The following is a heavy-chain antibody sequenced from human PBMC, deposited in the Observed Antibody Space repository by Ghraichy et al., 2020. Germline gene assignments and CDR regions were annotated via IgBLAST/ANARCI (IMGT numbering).Heavy chain of an antibody. V-gene: IGHV1-69*13. Sequence: SVKVSCKASGGTFSSYAISWVRQAPGQGLEWMGGIIPIFGTANYAQKFQGRVTITADESTSTAYMELSSLRSEDTAVYYCARGLHYDILTGYERHWFDPWGQGTLVTVSS. J-gene: IGHJ5*02. CDR2: IIPIFGTA. CDR1: GGTFSSYA. CDR3: ARGLHYDILTGYERHWFDP. D-gene: IGHD3-9*01.